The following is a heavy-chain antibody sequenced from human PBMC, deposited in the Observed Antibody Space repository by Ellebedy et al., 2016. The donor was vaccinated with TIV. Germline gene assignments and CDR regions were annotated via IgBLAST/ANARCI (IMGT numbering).Heavy chain of an antibody. CDR2: MKGDGSSV. D-gene: IGHD6-13*01. V-gene: IGHV3-74*01. Sequence: GGSLRLSCAASGFTFSSYWMYWVRQAPGKGLVWVSRMKGDGSSVTYADSVKGRFTISSDNAKNTLYLQMNSLRAEDTAVYYCARVDSSSWYRGSLDPWGQGTLVTVSS. J-gene: IGHJ5*02. CDR1: GFTFSSYW. CDR3: ARVDSSSWYRGSLDP.